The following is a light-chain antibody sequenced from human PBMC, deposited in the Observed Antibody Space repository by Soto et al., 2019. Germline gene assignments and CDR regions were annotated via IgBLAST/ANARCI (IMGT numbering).Light chain of an antibody. V-gene: IGKV1-39*01. Sequence: DIQMTQSPSSLSASVGDRVTITCRASQSLGRRLTWYQQKAGEAPKLLIYETSNLQNGVPSRFSGSGSETDFTLTINSLQPEDFATYYCQQSFGPPYTFGQGTKLEI. CDR3: QQSFGPPYT. CDR1: QSLGRR. CDR2: ETS. J-gene: IGKJ2*01.